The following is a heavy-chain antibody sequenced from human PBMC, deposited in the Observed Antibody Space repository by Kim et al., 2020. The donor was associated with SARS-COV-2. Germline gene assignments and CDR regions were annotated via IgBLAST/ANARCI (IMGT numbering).Heavy chain of an antibody. J-gene: IGHJ4*01. CDR2: ISYDGSNK. CDR3: ARDALFEVVVAATFDY. D-gene: IGHD2-15*01. CDR1: GFTFSSYA. V-gene: IGHV3-30*04. Sequence: GGSLRLSCAASGFTFSSYAMHWVRQAPGKGLEWVAVISYDGSNKYYADSVKGRFTISRDNSKNTLYLQMNSLRAEDTAVYYCARDALFEVVVAATFDYWG.